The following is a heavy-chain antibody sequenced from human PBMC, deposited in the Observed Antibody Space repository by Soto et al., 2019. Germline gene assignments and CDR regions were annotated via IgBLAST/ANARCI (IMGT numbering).Heavy chain of an antibody. CDR1: GDSVSNIDAV. Sequence: SQTLSLTCVISGDSVSNIDAVWNWIRQSPSRDLEWLGRTYYRSRWHNEYALSVKSRMTINPDTSRNQFSLQLSSVTPEDTAVYYCAKDQGRGYCTNGVCYRPPYYYYGMDVWGQGTTVTVSS. CDR3: AKDQGRGYCTNGVCYRPPYYYYGMDV. V-gene: IGHV6-1*01. D-gene: IGHD2-8*01. CDR2: TYYRSRWHN. J-gene: IGHJ6*02.